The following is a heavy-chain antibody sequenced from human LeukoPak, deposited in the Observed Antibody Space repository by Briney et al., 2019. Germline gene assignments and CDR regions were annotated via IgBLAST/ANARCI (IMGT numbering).Heavy chain of an antibody. V-gene: IGHV3-48*04. J-gene: IGHJ5*02. CDR1: GFTFSSYS. Sequence: GGSLRLSCAASGFTFSSYSMNWVRQAPGKGLEWVSYISSSSSTIYYADSVKGRFTISRDNAKNSLYLQMNSLRAEDTAVYYCAKDRYCSSTSCYSGTPNWFDPWGQGTLVTVSS. CDR3: AKDRYCSSTSCYSGTPNWFDP. CDR2: ISSSSSTI. D-gene: IGHD2-2*01.